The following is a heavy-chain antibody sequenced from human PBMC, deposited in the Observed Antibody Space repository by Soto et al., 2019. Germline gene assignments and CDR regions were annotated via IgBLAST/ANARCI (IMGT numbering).Heavy chain of an antibody. D-gene: IGHD3-10*01. V-gene: IGHV4-30-4*01. J-gene: IGHJ4*02. CDR2: IYYSGST. Sequence: QVQLQESGPGLVKPSQTLSLTCTVSGGSISSGDYYWSWIRQPPGKGLEWIGYIYYSGSTYYNPSLKSRVTISLHTTKYQFSLKLSSVTAADIALSYCPSLGGFMATPIDYWGQGTLATVSS. CDR1: GGSISSGDYY. CDR3: PSLGGFMATPIDY.